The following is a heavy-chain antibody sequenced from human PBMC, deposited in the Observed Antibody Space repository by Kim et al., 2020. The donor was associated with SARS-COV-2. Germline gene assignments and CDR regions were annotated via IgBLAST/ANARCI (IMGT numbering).Heavy chain of an antibody. CDR3: ARGVYGSGSYYNLPYYYGMDV. D-gene: IGHD3-10*01. CDR1: GGSFSGYY. V-gene: IGHV4-34*01. J-gene: IGHJ6*02. Sequence: SETLSLTCAVYGGSFSGYYWSWIRQPPGKGLEWIGEINHSGSTNYNPSLKSRVTISVDTSKNQFSLKLSSVTAADTAVYYCARGVYGSGSYYNLPYYYGMDVWGQGTTVTVSS. CDR2: INHSGST.